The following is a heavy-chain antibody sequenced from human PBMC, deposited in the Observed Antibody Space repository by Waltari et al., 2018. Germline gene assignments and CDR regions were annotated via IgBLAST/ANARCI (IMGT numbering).Heavy chain of an antibody. D-gene: IGHD6-13*01. V-gene: IGHV4-34*01. J-gene: IGHJ3*02. Sequence: QVQLQQWGAGLLKPSETLSLTCAVYGGSFSGYYWSWIRQPPGKGLEWIGEIKHSGSTNYNPSLKRRVTISVDTSKNQFSLKLSSVTAADTAVYYCARSGSSWQDDAFDIWGQGTMVTVSS. CDR2: IKHSGST. CDR3: ARSGSSWQDDAFDI. CDR1: GGSFSGYY.